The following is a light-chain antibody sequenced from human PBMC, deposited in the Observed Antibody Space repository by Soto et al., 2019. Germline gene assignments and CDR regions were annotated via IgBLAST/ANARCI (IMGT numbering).Light chain of an antibody. J-gene: IGKJ5*01. V-gene: IGKV3-15*01. Sequence: EIVMTQSPATLFVSPGDRAILSCRAGQGVTTNFAWYQQKSGQSPRLLIYDVSHRATGVPARFSGTGSETDFTLTISGLQSEDSAVYFCQQYNNWPCPFGQGTRLEI. CDR1: QGVTTN. CDR3: QQYNNWPCP. CDR2: DVS.